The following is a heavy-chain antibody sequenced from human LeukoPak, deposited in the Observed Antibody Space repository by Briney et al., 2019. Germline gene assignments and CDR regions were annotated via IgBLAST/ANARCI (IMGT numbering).Heavy chain of an antibody. CDR2: IIPIFGTT. CDR1: GGAFSSYA. D-gene: IGHD2-21*02. V-gene: IGHV1-69*05. Sequence: SVKVSCKTSGGAFSSYAISWVRQAPGQGLEWMGRIIPIFGTTNYAQKFQGRVTITTDESTSTAYMELSSLRSVDTAVYYCAESDRFDYWGQGTLVTVSS. J-gene: IGHJ4*02. CDR3: AESDRFDY.